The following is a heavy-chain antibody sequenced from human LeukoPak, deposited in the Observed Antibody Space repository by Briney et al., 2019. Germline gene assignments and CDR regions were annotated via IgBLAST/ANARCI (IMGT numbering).Heavy chain of an antibody. CDR1: GYSISSGYY. CDR3: ARETGQNIVIRPNRFDP. J-gene: IGHJ5*02. CDR2: IYHSGRT. Sequence: PSDTLSLTCAVSGYSISSGYYWGWIRQPPGKGLEWIGSIYHSGRTYYNPSLKSRVTISVDTSKNQFSLKLSSVTAADTAVYYCARETGQNIVIRPNRFDPWGQGTLVTVSS. V-gene: IGHV4-38-2*02. D-gene: IGHD2/OR15-2a*01.